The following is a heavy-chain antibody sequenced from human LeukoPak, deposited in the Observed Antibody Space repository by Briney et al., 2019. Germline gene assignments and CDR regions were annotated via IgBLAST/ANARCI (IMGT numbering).Heavy chain of an antibody. CDR3: ARGGDSSANYVVFDY. J-gene: IGHJ4*02. V-gene: IGHV3-7*02. CDR2: INQDGSEK. D-gene: IGHD3-22*01. CDR1: GFTFSAYC. Sequence: GGSLRLSCAASGFTFSAYCMTWVRQAPGKGLEWVASINQDGSEKYHLDSAKGRFTISRDNAKNSLYLQMNSLRAEDTAIYYCARGGDSSANYVVFDYWGQGTLVTVSS.